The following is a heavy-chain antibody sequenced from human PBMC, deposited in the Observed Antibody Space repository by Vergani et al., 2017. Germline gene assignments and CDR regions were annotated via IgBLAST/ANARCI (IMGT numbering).Heavy chain of an antibody. D-gene: IGHD6-19*01. CDR2: IYYDGSNA. Sequence: VQVVESGGGIVQPGRSLTLSCVASRSTFKTYGMHWVRQAPGKGLEWVGLIYYDGSNAYYADSVKGRFTISRDISKNTLFLHMNSLRPEDTAVYYCAKVGRSEVAGTFGAFDSWGQGTMVTVSS. CDR3: AKVGRSEVAGTFGAFDS. CDR1: RSTFKTYG. J-gene: IGHJ3*02. V-gene: IGHV3-33*06.